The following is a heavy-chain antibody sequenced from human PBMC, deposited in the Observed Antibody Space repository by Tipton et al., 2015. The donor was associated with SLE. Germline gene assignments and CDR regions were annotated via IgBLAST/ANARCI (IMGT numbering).Heavy chain of an antibody. V-gene: IGHV4-39*07. CDR3: VLGQVAFYI. CDR1: GGSISSSSYY. J-gene: IGHJ3*02. Sequence: LRLSCTVSGGSISSSSYYWGWIRQPPGKGLEWIGSIYYSGSTYYNPSLKSRVTISVDTSKNQFSLKLSSVTAADTAVYYCVLGQVAFYIWGQGTMVTVSS. CDR2: IYYSGST.